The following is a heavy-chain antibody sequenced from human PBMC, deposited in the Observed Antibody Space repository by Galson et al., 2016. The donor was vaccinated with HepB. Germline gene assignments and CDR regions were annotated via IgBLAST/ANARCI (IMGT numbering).Heavy chain of an antibody. CDR3: ITRGYSAPQYFEY. D-gene: IGHD5-18*01. CDR1: GFTFSSYA. J-gene: IGHJ4*02. V-gene: IGHV3-64D*08. Sequence: SLRLSCAASGFTFSSYAMHWVRQAPGKGLESVSSISTLGDSTYYADSVKGRFTISRDNSKSTLFLQMISLRPEDTAIYYCITRGYSAPQYFEYWGQGTLVTASA. CDR2: ISTLGDST.